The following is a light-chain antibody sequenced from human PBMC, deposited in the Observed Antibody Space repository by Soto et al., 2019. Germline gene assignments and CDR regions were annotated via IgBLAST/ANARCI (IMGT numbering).Light chain of an antibody. J-gene: IGKJ2*01. V-gene: IGKV1-8*01. CDR1: QGISSY. Sequence: AIRMTQSPSSLSASTGDRVTITCRASQGISSYLAWYQQKPGKAPKLLIYAASTLQSGVPSRFSGSGSGTDVTLTISCLQSGDFATDYCQQYYSYPYTFRQGTKLEIK. CDR3: QQYYSYPYT. CDR2: AAS.